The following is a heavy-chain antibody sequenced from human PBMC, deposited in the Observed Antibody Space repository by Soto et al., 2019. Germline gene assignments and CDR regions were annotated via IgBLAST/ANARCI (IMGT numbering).Heavy chain of an antibody. V-gene: IGHV4-30-2*01. D-gene: IGHD3-10*01. CDR3: ARDGSGSYYYYFDY. CDR2: IYHSGST. CDR1: GGSISSGGYS. J-gene: IGHJ4*02. Sequence: SETLSLTCAVSGGSISSGGYSWSWIRQPPGKGLEWIGYIYHSGSTYYNPSLKSRITISVDRSKNQFSLKLSSVTAADTAVYYCARDGSGSYYYYFDYWGEGTLVTVSS.